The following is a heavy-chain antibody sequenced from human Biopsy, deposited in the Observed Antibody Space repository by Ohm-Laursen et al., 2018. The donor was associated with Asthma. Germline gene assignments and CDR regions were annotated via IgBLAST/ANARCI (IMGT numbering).Heavy chain of an antibody. CDR1: GFSFSSYA. V-gene: IGHV3-23*01. D-gene: IGHD1-26*01. Sequence: SLRLSCAASGFSFSSYAMSWVRQAPGQGLEWVSSVSLNGENTYYIDSVKGRFTISRDNPENTLYLQMSSLGAEDTAIYYCAKDKVGAANSYQYGMDVWGQGTTVAVS. CDR2: VSLNGENT. J-gene: IGHJ6*02. CDR3: AKDKVGAANSYQYGMDV.